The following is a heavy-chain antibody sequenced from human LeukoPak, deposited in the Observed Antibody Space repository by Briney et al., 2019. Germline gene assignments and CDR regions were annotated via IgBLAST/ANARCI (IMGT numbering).Heavy chain of an antibody. J-gene: IGHJ6*02. D-gene: IGHD1-1*01. V-gene: IGHV4-61*08. CDR2: IYYSGST. CDR3: ARAKLERQVNYYYGMDV. Sequence: PSETLSLTCTVSGGSVISGGYYWSWIRQPPGKGLEWIGYIYYSGSTNYNPSLKSRVTISIDTSKNQFSLKLSSGTAADTAVYYCARAKLERQVNYYYGMDVWGQGTTVAVSS. CDR1: GGSVISGGYY.